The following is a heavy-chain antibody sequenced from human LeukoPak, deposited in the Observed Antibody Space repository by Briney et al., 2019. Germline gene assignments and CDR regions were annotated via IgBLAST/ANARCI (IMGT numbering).Heavy chain of an antibody. CDR2: LNHIGST. CDR1: GGSLTGYY. J-gene: IGHJ4*02. Sequence: PSETLSLPCAVYGGSLTGYYSSCIRHPPGKGLDRTGELNHIGSTNHNPSLTTRITISVDSSKNQFSLRPSSVIAADTAVYYCGGYRHWGQGTLVTVSS. V-gene: IGHV4-34*01. D-gene: IGHD5-24*01. CDR3: GGYRH.